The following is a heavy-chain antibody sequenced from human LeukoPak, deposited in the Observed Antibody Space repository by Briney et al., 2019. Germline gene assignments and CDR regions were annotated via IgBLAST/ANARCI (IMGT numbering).Heavy chain of an antibody. D-gene: IGHD5-24*01. V-gene: IGHV3-23*01. J-gene: IGHJ5*02. Sequence: GESLRLSCAASGFTFSNYDMSWVRQTPGKGLEWVSAIRGSDGSRYYADSVKGRFTISRDNSKNMVYLQMNGLRAEDTGVYYCAKGWDGYSLFGPWGQGTLVTVSS. CDR3: AKGWDGYSLFGP. CDR2: IRGSDGSR. CDR1: GFTFSNYD.